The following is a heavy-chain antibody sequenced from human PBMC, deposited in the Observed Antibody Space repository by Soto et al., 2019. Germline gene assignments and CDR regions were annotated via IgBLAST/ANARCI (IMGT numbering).Heavy chain of an antibody. CDR1: GYTFTTYG. CDR2: ISGYNGNT. J-gene: IGHJ4*02. V-gene: IGHV1-18*01. Sequence: ASVKVSCKASGYTFTTYGSSGVRQAPGQGLEWMGWISGYNGNTNYAQKLQGRVTMTTDTSTSTAYMEVRSLRSDDTAVYYCARDKWIKKDNEFDYFGQRNLVTFSS. D-gene: IGHD5-12*01. CDR3: ARDKWIKKDNEFDY.